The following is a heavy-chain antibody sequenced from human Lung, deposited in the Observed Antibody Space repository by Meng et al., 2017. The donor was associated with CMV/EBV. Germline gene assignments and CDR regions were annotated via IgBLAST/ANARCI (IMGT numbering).Heavy chain of an antibody. V-gene: IGHV4-34*01. Sequence: GSLRLSCAVYGGSLNDFYWSWVRESPGKGLEWIGEITHSGRTNYNPSLRSRVITSADTSKRQLLLKLSSVTAAEAAIYYCRITMIVEVVDQVFLPYDYWGQGSLVTVSS. J-gene: IGHJ4*02. CDR3: RITMIVEVVDQVFLPYDY. CDR1: GGSLNDFY. CDR2: ITHSGRT. D-gene: IGHD3-22*01.